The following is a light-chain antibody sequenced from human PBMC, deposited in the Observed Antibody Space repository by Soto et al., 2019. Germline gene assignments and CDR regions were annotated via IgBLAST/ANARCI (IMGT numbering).Light chain of an antibody. CDR3: QKYNNAHFT. CDR2: AAS. Sequence: DIQMTQSPSSLSASVGDGVTITCRASQGIYNYLAWYQQKPGKIPRLLIYAASTLQSGVPSRFSGSGSGTDFTLTISSLQPEDVATYYCQKYNNAHFTFGPGTKVHIK. V-gene: IGKV1-27*01. J-gene: IGKJ3*01. CDR1: QGIYNY.